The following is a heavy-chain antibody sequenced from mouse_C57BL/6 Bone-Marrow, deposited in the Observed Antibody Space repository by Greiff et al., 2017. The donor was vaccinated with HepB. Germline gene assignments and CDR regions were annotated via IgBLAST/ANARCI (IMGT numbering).Heavy chain of an antibody. CDR1: GFNIKDYY. CDR3: TPHYYGSTHWYFDV. CDR2: IDPEDGDT. D-gene: IGHD1-1*01. Sequence: LVESGAELVRPGASVKLSCTASGFNIKDYYMHWVKQRPEQGLEWIGRIDPEDGDTEYAPKFQGKATMTADTSSNTAYLQLSSLTSEDTAVYYCTPHYYGSTHWYFDVWGTGTTVTVSS. V-gene: IGHV14-1*01. J-gene: IGHJ1*03.